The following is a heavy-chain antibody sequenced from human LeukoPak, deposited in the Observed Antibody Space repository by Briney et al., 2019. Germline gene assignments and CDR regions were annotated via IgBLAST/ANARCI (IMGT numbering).Heavy chain of an antibody. CDR3: ARSIVGATNPSYYQH. CDR1: GFTFSDFA. J-gene: IGHJ1*01. D-gene: IGHD1-26*01. V-gene: IGHV3-30*04. Sequence: GGSLRLSCAASGFTFSDFAIHWVRQAPGKGLEWVAVISYDGTENYYADSVKGRFTISRDNSKKTVYLEMNSLGTEDAAVYYCARSIVGATNPSYYQHWGQGTLVTVSS. CDR2: ISYDGTEN.